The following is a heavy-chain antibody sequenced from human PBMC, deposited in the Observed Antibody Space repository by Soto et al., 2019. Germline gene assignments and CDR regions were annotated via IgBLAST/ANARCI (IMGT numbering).Heavy chain of an antibody. CDR1: GYTFTSYG. J-gene: IGHJ5*02. V-gene: IGHV1-18*01. CDR3: ARGFLVPAATPHITAYQNWFDP. Sequence: ASVKVSCKASGYTFTSYGISWVRQAPGQGLEWMGWISAYNGNTNYAQKLQGRVTMTTDTSTSTAYMELRSLRSDDTAVYYCARGFLVPAATPHITAYQNWFDPWGQGTLVTVSS. D-gene: IGHD2-2*01. CDR2: ISAYNGNT.